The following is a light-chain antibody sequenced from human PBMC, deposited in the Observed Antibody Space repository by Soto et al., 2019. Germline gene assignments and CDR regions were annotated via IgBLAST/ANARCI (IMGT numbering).Light chain of an antibody. CDR2: GAS. CDR1: QSISIN. CDR3: QEYTNWPPIT. Sequence: EVVMTQSPATLSVSPGERATLSCRASQSISINLAWYQQKPGQAPRLLISGASIRATGVPARFSGRGSGIEFTLTISSLQSKDFAVYYCQEYTNWPPITFGPGTKVDFK. J-gene: IGKJ3*01. V-gene: IGKV3-15*01.